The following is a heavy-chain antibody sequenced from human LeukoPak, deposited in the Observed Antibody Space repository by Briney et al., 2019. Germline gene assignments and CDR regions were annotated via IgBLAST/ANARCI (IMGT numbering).Heavy chain of an antibody. V-gene: IGHV3-30*18. D-gene: IGHD6-13*01. CDR2: ISYDGSNK. Sequence: PGRSLRLSCAASGFTFSSYGMHWVRQAPGKGLEWVAVISYDGSNKYYADSVKGRFTISRDNSKNTLYLQMNSLRAEDTAVYYCAKDARLLAAAGLYGMDVWGQGTTVTVSS. J-gene: IGHJ6*02. CDR1: GFTFSSYG. CDR3: AKDARLLAAAGLYGMDV.